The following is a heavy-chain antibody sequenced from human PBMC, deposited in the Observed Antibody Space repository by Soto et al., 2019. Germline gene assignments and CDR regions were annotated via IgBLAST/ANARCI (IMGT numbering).Heavy chain of an antibody. Sequence: GGSLRLSCAASGFTFSSYSMNWVRQAPGKGLEWVSSISSSSSYIYYADSVKGRFTISRDNAKNSLYLQMNSLRAEDTAVYYCARGGGLGFLGSENYYYYGMDVWGQGTTVTVSS. V-gene: IGHV3-21*01. CDR2: ISSSSSYI. CDR3: ARGGGLGFLGSENYYYYGMDV. CDR1: GFTFSSYS. J-gene: IGHJ6*02. D-gene: IGHD3-3*01.